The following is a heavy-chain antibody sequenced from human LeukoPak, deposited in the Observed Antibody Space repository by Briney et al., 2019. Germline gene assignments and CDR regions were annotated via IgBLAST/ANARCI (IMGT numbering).Heavy chain of an antibody. D-gene: IGHD3-10*01. CDR2: IYYSGST. CDR1: GGSISSSSYY. CDR3: ARQWFGELYLDY. V-gene: IGHV4-39*01. Sequence: SETPSLTCTVSGGSISSSSYYWGWLRQPPGKGLEWIGSIYYSGSTYYNPSLKSRVTISVDTSKNQFSLKLSSVTAADTAVYYCARQWFGELYLDYWGQGTLVTVSS. J-gene: IGHJ4*02.